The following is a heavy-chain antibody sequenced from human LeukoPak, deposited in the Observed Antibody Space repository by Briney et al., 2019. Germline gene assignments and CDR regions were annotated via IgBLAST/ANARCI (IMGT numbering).Heavy chain of an antibody. Sequence: SVTVSFTASGGTFSSYAISWVRQAPGQGLEWMGGIIPIFGTANYAQKFQGRVTITADESTSTAYMELSSLRSEDTAVYYCARDYYGSGSYGHWGQGTLVTVSS. CDR2: IIPIFGTA. V-gene: IGHV1-69*13. J-gene: IGHJ4*02. CDR1: GGTFSSYA. CDR3: ARDYYGSGSYGH. D-gene: IGHD3-10*01.